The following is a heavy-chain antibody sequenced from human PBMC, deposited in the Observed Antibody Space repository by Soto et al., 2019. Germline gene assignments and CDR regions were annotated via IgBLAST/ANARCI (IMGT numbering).Heavy chain of an antibody. CDR1: GFTFTSYW. D-gene: IGHD3-3*01. J-gene: IGHJ4*02. CDR2: IKQDGSEK. V-gene: IGHV3-7*01. CDR3: ASQNYDFWSGSPIFEY. Sequence: GGSLRLSCAASGFTFTSYWMSWVRQAPGKGLEWVANIKQDGSEKYYVDSVKGRFTISRDNAKNSLYLQMNSLRAEDTAVYYCASQNYDFWSGSPIFEYWGQGTLVTVSS.